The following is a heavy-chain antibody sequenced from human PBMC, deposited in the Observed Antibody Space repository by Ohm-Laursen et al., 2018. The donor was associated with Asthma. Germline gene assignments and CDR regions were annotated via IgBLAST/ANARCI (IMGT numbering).Heavy chain of an antibody. CDR2: ITSDGSWT. CDR1: GFTFSNFA. D-gene: IGHD1-26*01. J-gene: IGHJ6*02. Sequence: SLRLSCAASGFTFSNFAMHWVRQAPGKGLEWVSIITSDGSWTSYADSVKGRFTISRDNSKNTLYLQMNSLRDEDTALYYCAKALVGAPLYYHYYGMDVWGQGTTVTVSS. V-gene: IGHV3-30-3*01. CDR3: AKALVGAPLYYHYYGMDV.